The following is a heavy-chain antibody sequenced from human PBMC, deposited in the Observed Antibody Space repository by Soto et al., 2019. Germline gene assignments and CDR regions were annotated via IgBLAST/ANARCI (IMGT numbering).Heavy chain of an antibody. CDR1: GFSFTTDGMG. D-gene: IGHD6-13*01. J-gene: IGHJ4*02. CDR3: AHRCRDASGTRYYLDH. CDR2: IYWDDDK. Sequence: QITLKESGPTLVKPTQTLTLTCTFSGFSFTTDGMGVGWIRQPPGKALEWLALIYWDDDKRYSPSLKSRLTITKDASRNHVVLTLTNMAPADTATYYGAHRCRDASGTRYYLDHWGQGTLVTVSS. V-gene: IGHV2-5*02.